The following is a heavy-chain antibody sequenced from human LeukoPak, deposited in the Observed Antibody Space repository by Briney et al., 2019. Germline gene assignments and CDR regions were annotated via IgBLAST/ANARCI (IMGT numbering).Heavy chain of an antibody. CDR3: LAKGFDY. CDR2: ISYDGSNK. CDR1: GFTFSSYG. V-gene: IGHV3-30*03. Sequence: PGGSLRLSCAASGFTFSSYGMHWVRQAPGKGLEWVEVISYDGSNKYYADSVKGRFTISRDNSKNTLYLQMNSLRAEDTAVYYCLAKGFDYWGQGTLVTVSS. J-gene: IGHJ4*02.